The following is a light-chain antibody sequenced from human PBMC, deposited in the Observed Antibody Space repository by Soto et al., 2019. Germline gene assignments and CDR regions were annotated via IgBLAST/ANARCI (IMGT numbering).Light chain of an antibody. V-gene: IGKV1-5*03. J-gene: IGKJ1*01. CDR2: KAS. CDR1: QSISSW. CDR3: QQYNSYSWT. Sequence: DIQMTQSPSTLSASVGDRVTITCRASQSISSWLAWYQQKPGKAPKLLIYKASSLESGVPSRFSGSGSVTEFTLTISGLQPDDFATYYCQQYNSYSWTFGQGTKVEIK.